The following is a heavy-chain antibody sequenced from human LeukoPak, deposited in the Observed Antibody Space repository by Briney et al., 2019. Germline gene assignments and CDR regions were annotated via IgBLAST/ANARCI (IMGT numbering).Heavy chain of an antibody. CDR1: GGSFSGYY. CDR3: ARGLGNKAMVRGVIPDWFDP. V-gene: IGHV4-34*01. Sequence: SETLSLTCAVYGGSFSGYYWSWIRQPPGKGLEWIGEINHSESTNYNPSLKSRVTISVDTSKNQFSLKLSSVTAADTAVYYCARGLGNKAMVRGVIPDWFDPWGQGTLVTVSS. J-gene: IGHJ5*02. CDR2: INHSEST. D-gene: IGHD3-10*01.